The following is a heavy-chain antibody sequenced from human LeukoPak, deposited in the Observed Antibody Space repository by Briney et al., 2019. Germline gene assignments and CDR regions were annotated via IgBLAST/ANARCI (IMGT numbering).Heavy chain of an antibody. CDR1: GGSISSYY. J-gene: IGHJ2*01. CDR2: IYTSGST. CDR3: ARAPMDYCSSTSCYHWYFDL. V-gene: IGHV4-4*07. Sequence: SETLSLTCTVSGGSISSYYWSWIRQPAGKGLEWIGRIYTSGSTNYNPSLKSRVTMSVDTFKNQFSLKLSSVTAADTAVYYCARAPMDYCSSTSCYHWYFDLWGRGTLVTVSS. D-gene: IGHD2-2*01.